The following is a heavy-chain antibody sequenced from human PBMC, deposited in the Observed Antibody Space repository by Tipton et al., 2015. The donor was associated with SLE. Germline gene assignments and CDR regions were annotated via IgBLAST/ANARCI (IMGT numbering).Heavy chain of an antibody. CDR2: TSYDGRKS. CDR3: ARGGYCSATSCYIADY. CDR1: GFTIDSYA. V-gene: IGHV3-30*04. J-gene: IGHJ4*02. Sequence: SLRLSCAASGFTIDSYAMHWIRQAPGKGLEWVAVTSYDGRKSYYGDSVRDRFTISRDNSKNTVYLQMNSLRVEDTAVYYCARGGYCSATSCYIADYWGQGTLVSVSA. D-gene: IGHD2-2*02.